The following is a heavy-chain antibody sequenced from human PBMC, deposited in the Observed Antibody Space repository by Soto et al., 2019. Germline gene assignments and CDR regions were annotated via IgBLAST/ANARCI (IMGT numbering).Heavy chain of an antibody. D-gene: IGHD1-1*01. Sequence: GGSLRLSCAASGFTFSSYAMSWVRQAPGKWLEWVSAISGGGDSTYYADSVKGRFTLSRDNSKNTLYLQMNSLRAEDTAVYYCAREPQWGKLEPACDYWGQGTLVTVSS. V-gene: IGHV3-23*01. J-gene: IGHJ4*02. CDR3: AREPQWGKLEPACDY. CDR2: ISGGGDST. CDR1: GFTFSSYA.